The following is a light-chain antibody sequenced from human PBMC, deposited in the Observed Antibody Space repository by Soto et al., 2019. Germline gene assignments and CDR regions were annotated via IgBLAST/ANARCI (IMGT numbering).Light chain of an antibody. CDR1: QSVRSH. J-gene: IGKJ5*01. V-gene: IGKV3-15*01. CDR2: GAS. CDR3: QQYKNRPL. Sequence: IVMTQSPATLSVSPGAGGTLSCRASQSVRSHLAWYQQKPGQPPRLLIYGASTRATGIPASFSGSGFGTEFTLTISRMPSEYFAVYYCQQYKNRPLFGQGTRLEIK.